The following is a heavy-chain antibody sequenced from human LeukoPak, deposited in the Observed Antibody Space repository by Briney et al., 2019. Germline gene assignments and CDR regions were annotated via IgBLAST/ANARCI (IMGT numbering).Heavy chain of an antibody. J-gene: IGHJ5*02. CDR3: TRESGIYYGDDLNWFDP. Sequence: ASVKVSCKASGYTFTGYYMHWVRQAPGQGLEWMGLINPKSGSTKYAHKFQGRVTMTRDSSISTVSIELSSLRSDDTAVYYCTRESGIYYGDDLNWFDPWGQGTLVTVS. CDR1: GYTFTGYY. D-gene: IGHD3-10*01. V-gene: IGHV1-2*02. CDR2: INPKSGST.